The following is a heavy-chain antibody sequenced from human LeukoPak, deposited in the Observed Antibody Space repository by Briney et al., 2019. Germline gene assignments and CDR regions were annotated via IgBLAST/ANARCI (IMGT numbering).Heavy chain of an antibody. V-gene: IGHV1-18*01. CDR1: GYTFTSYG. J-gene: IGHJ6*03. D-gene: IGHD3-22*01. CDR3: ARDSLGYYDSSGYYPFNYYYYMDV. Sequence: GASVTVSCKASGYTFTSYGISWVRQAPGQGLEWMGWISAYNGNTNYAQKLQGRVTMTTDTSTSTAYMEPRSLRSDDTAVYYCARDSLGYYDSSGYYPFNYYYYMDVWGKGATVTVSS. CDR2: ISAYNGNT.